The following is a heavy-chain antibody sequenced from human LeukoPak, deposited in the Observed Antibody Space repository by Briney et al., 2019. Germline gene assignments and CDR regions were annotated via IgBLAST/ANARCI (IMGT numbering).Heavy chain of an antibody. Sequence: GGSLRLSCAASGFTFSSYAMSWVRQAPGKELEWVSAISGSGGSTYYADSVKGRFTISRDNSKNTLYLQMNSLRAEDTAVYYCAKAFRTYYDFWSGYWDYFDYWGQGTLVTVSS. J-gene: IGHJ4*02. D-gene: IGHD3-3*01. V-gene: IGHV3-23*01. CDR2: ISGSGGST. CDR3: AKAFRTYYDFWSGYWDYFDY. CDR1: GFTFSSYA.